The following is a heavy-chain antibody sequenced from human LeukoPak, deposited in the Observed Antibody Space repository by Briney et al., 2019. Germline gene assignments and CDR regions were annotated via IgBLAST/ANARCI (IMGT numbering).Heavy chain of an antibody. V-gene: IGHV3-53*01. J-gene: IGHJ4*02. D-gene: IGHD5-24*01. CDR2: IYSGGST. CDR3: ARHQGDGYNRKSR. CDR1: GFTVSSNY. Sequence: GGSLRLSCVASGFTVSSNYMSWVRQAPGKGLEWVSVIYSGGSTYYADSVKGRFTISRDNSKNTLYLQMNSLRAEDTAVYYCARHQGDGYNRKSRWGQGTLVTVSS.